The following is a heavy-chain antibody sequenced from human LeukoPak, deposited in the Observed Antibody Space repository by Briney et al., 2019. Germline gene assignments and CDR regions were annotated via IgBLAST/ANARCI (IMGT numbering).Heavy chain of an antibody. D-gene: IGHD1-14*01. CDR3: ARAGASYAMDV. J-gene: IGHJ6*02. V-gene: IGHV3-74*01. CDR1: GFTFSSYS. CDR2: IFVDGSST. Sequence: QPGGSLRLSCVASGFTFSSYSMHCVRQAPGKGLVWVSRIFVDGSSTSYADSVKGRFTISRDNTKNTLYLQMSSLRDDDTAVYYCARAGASYAMDVWGQGTTVTVSS.